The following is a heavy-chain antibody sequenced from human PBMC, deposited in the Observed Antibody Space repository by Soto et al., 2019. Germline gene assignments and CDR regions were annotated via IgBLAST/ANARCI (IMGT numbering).Heavy chain of an antibody. V-gene: IGHV2-5*02. D-gene: IGHD3-10*01. Sequence: QITLKESGPTLVTPTQTLTLTCTFTGFSLSTSGVGVGWIRQPPGKALEWLAIIYWDDEKRYSPSLKTRLTVTKDTSKNQVVLTMTNVDPMDTATYYCAHRAYFDSGKQFDYWGQGTLVSVAS. CDR1: GFSLSTSGVG. CDR3: AHRAYFDSGKQFDY. J-gene: IGHJ4*02. CDR2: IYWDDEK.